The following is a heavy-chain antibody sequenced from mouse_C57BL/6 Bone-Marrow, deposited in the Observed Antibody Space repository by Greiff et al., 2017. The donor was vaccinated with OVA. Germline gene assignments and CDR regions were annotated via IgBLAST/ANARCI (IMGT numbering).Heavy chain of an antibody. V-gene: IGHV1-76*01. Sequence: QVQLQQSGAELVRPGASVKLSCKASGYTFTDYYINWVKQRPGQGLEWIARIYPGSGNTYYNEKFKGKATLTAEKSSSTAYMQLSSLTSEDSAVYFCARRGITTPYFDYWGQGTTLTVSS. CDR2: IYPGSGNT. CDR1: GYTFTDYY. CDR3: ARRGITTPYFDY. D-gene: IGHD1-1*01. J-gene: IGHJ2*01.